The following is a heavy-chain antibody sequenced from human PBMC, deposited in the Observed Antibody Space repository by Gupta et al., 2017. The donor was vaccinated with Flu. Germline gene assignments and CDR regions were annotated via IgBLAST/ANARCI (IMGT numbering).Heavy chain of an antibody. CDR1: GYTFTSYY. J-gene: IGHJ4*02. Sequence: QVQLVQSGAEVKKAGVSGEVSCKGSGYTFTSYYMHWVRQAPGQGREWMGIINPSGGSTSYAQKCQGRVTMTRDTSTSTVYMELSSLRSEDTAVYYCARDLSVAGTDYWGQGTLVTVSS. CDR3: ARDLSVAGTDY. D-gene: IGHD6-19*01. V-gene: IGHV1-46*01. CDR2: INPSGGST.